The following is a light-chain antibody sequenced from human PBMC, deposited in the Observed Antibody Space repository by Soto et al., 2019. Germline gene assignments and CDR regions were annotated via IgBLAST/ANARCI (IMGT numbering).Light chain of an antibody. CDR2: DVT. V-gene: IGLV2-14*03. J-gene: IGLJ2*01. Sequence: QSALTQPASVSGPPGQSIAISCTGTSSDIGAYNYVSWYQQYPGKAPKLIIYDVTNRPSGVSNRFSGSKSGDTASLTISGLQAEDEADYYCSSYTTSSTQVLGGGTKVTVL. CDR3: SSYTTSSTQV. CDR1: SSDIGAYNY.